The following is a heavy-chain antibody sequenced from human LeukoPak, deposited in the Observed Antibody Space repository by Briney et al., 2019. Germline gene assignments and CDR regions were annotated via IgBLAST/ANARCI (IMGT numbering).Heavy chain of an antibody. J-gene: IGHJ6*02. Sequence: AASVTVSCRASGYTFTTYDINWVRQAAGQGVEWMGWMYPNSGNKDYEQKFQGRVTMTTNTSIRTPYMELSSLRSEDTAVYYCARTYYYDSADFRTLYGMDVWGQGTTVTVSS. D-gene: IGHD3-22*01. V-gene: IGHV1-8*01. CDR3: ARTYYYDSADFRTLYGMDV. CDR1: GYTFTTYD. CDR2: MYPNSGNK.